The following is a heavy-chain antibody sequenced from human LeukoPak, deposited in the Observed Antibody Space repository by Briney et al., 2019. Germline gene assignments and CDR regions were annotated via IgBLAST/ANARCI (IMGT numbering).Heavy chain of an antibody. CDR1: GGSITSYY. V-gene: IGHV4-59*12. CDR3: ARGRYYDFWSGYHTGFDY. D-gene: IGHD3-3*01. CDR2: IYHSGST. Sequence: SETLSLTCTVSGGSITSYYWSWIRQPPGKGLEWIGSIYHSGSTNYNPSLKSRVTISVDTSKNQFSLKLSSVTAADTAVYYCARGRYYDFWSGYHTGFDYWGQGTLVTVSS. J-gene: IGHJ4*02.